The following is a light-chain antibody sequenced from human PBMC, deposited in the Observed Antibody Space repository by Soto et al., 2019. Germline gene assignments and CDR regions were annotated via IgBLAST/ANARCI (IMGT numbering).Light chain of an antibody. V-gene: IGKV3-11*01. J-gene: IGKJ5*01. CDR1: QSINRY. Sequence: EIVLTQSPATLSLSPGERATLSCRASQSINRYLAWYQQKLGQAPRLLIYDASNRATGIPARFSGSGSGTDFILNISSLEPEDFAVYYCQQRSIWPLTFGQGTRLDIK. CDR3: QQRSIWPLT. CDR2: DAS.